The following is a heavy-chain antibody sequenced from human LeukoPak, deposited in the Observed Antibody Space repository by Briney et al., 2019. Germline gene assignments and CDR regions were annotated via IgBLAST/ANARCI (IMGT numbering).Heavy chain of an antibody. Sequence: GRSLRLSCAASGFTFDDYAMHWVPQAPGKGLEWVSGISWNSGSIGYADSVKGRFTISRDNAKNSLYLQMNSLRAEDTALYYCLGAGDYWGQGTLVTVSS. CDR1: GFTFDDYA. V-gene: IGHV3-9*01. J-gene: IGHJ4*02. CDR3: LGAGDY. D-gene: IGHD3-16*01. CDR2: ISWNSGSI.